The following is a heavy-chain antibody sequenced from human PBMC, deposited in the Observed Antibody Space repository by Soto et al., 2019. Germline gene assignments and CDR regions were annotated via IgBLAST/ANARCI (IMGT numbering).Heavy chain of an antibody. Sequence: EASVKVSCKASGYTFTGYYMHWVRQAPGQGLEWMGWINPNSGGTNYAQKCQGWVTMTRDTCISTACMELSRLRSDDTAVYYCARDCCSGGSCYSFDPRGQGNLVPVCS. CDR3: ARDCCSGGSCYSFDP. D-gene: IGHD2-15*01. J-gene: IGHJ5*02. CDR1: GYTFTGYY. V-gene: IGHV1-2*04. CDR2: INPNSGGT.